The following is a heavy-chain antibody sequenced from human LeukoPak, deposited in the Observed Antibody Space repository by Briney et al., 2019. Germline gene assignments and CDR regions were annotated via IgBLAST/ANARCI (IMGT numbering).Heavy chain of an antibody. V-gene: IGHV3-23*01. CDR2: ISGSGNTT. J-gene: IGHJ4*02. CDR1: GFIFSSYA. D-gene: IGHD6-13*01. Sequence: PGGSLRLSCAASGFIFSSYAMSWVRQAPGKGLEWVSGISGSGNTTYYADSVKGRFTISRDNSKNTLYLQMNSLRANDTAVYYCATGAGSSWYFYYWGQGIPVTVSS. CDR3: ATGAGSSWYFYY.